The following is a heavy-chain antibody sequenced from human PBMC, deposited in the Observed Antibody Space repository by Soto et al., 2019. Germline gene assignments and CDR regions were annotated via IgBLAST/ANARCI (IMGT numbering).Heavy chain of an antibody. Sequence: PGGSLRLSCTASGFTFGDYAMSWVRQAPGKGLEWVGFIRSKAYGGTTEYAASVKGRFTISRDDSKSIAYLQMNSLKTEDTAVYYCTRAGVGRCSGGSCYSDPVDYWGQGTMVTVYS. J-gene: IGHJ4*02. CDR2: IRSKAYGGTT. D-gene: IGHD2-15*01. CDR1: GFTFGDYA. CDR3: TRAGVGRCSGGSCYSDPVDY. V-gene: IGHV3-49*04.